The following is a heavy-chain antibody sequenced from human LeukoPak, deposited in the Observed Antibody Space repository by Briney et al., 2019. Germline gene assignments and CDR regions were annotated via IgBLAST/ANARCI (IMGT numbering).Heavy chain of an antibody. CDR3: ARASDWLYIDY. CDR1: GGSISSYN. CDR2: IDYSGST. D-gene: IGHD3-9*01. Sequence: SETLSLTCTVSGGSISSYNWNWIRQPPGKGLEWIGYIDYSGSTNYNPSLKSRVTISVDTSKNQFSLKLSSVTAADTAVYYFARASDWLYIDYWGQGTLVTVSS. V-gene: IGHV4-59*01. J-gene: IGHJ4*02.